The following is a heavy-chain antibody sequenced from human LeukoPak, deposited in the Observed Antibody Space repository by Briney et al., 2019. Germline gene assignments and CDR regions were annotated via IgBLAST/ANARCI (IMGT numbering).Heavy chain of an antibody. J-gene: IGHJ4*02. CDR1: GFTFSNYY. Sequence: GGSMRLSCAVSGFTFSNYYMSWVRQAPGRGLEWVANINQVGTETFYVDSVKGRFTVSRDNARNSLYLQMSSLRAEDAAVYYCTQLLLRGPTAWGQGTLVTVSS. CDR3: TQLLLRGPTA. CDR2: INQVGTET. V-gene: IGHV3-7*01. D-gene: IGHD2-15*01.